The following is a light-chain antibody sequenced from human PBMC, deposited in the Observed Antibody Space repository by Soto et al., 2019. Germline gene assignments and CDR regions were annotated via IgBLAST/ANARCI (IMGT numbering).Light chain of an antibody. CDR2: LNSDGSH. J-gene: IGLJ2*01. CDR3: QTWDTGIPVV. CDR1: SGHSTYA. V-gene: IGLV4-69*01. Sequence: QLVLTQSPSASASLGASVKLTCTLSSGHSTYAIAWHQQQPEKGPRYLMKLNSDGSHNKGDGIPDRFSGSSSGAERYLTISSLQSEDEADYYCQTWDTGIPVVFGGGTQLTVL.